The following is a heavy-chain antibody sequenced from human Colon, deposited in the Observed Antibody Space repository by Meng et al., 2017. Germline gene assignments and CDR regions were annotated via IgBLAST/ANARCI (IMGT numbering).Heavy chain of an antibody. D-gene: IGHD3-3*01. Sequence: LLGSGGGLVQPGGSLRLPCAVLGFSVRSDFMIWVRPAPGKGREWVSILHSTAGTFFADSVKGRFTVSTDNSKNTLYLQMNSLRIEDTAVYHCANRFVWGLGTLVTVSS. J-gene: IGHJ4*02. CDR1: GFSVRSDF. CDR2: LHSTAGT. CDR3: ANRFV. V-gene: IGHV3-66*02.